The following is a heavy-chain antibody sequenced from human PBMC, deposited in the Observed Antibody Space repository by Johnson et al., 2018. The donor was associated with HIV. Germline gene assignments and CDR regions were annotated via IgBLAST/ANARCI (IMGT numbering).Heavy chain of an antibody. CDR1: GFTFSSYA. D-gene: IGHD3-9*01. V-gene: IGHV3-64*01. CDR3: ARDRILTGYDAFDI. CDR2: VSSNGGSK. J-gene: IGHJ3*02. Sequence: VQLVESGGGLVKPGGSLRLSGAASGFTFSSYAMPWVRQAPGKELDHVSPVSSNGGSKYYTNAVRGRFINSRDNSKNTLYLQMNSLRAEDTAIYYCARDRILTGYDAFDIWGQGTMVTVSS.